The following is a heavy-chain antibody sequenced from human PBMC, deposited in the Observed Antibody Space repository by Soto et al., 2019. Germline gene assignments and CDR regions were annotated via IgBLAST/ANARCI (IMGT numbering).Heavy chain of an antibody. V-gene: IGHV1-69*13. D-gene: IGHD3-3*01. CDR3: ARGIAGRNDFWSGYDYYYYGMDV. J-gene: IGHJ6*02. CDR1: GGTFSSYA. CDR2: IIPIFGTA. Sequence: SVKVSCKASGGTFSSYAISWVRQAPGQGLEWMGGIIPIFGTANYAQKFQGRVTITADESTSTAYMELSSLRSEDTAVYYCARGIAGRNDFWSGYDYYYYGMDVWGQGTTVTVSS.